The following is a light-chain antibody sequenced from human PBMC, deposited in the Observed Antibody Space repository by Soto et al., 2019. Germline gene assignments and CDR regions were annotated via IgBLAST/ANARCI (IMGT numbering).Light chain of an antibody. CDR3: QQYSNWPLT. Sequence: EIVMTQSPATLSVSPGERATLSCRASQSLYSNLAWYQQKPGQSPRLLIYATSNRATGIPARFSGSGSGTDFTLTISSLEPEDFAVYYCQQYSNWPLTFGEGTKLEIK. CDR1: QSLYSN. V-gene: IGKV3D-15*01. J-gene: IGKJ2*01. CDR2: ATS.